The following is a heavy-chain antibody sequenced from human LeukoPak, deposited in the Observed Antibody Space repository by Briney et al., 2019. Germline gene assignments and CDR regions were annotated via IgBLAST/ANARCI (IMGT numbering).Heavy chain of an antibody. V-gene: IGHV4-59*01. CDR1: GGSISSYY. J-gene: IGHJ4*02. D-gene: IGHD3-9*01. Sequence: SETLSLTCTVSGGSISSYYWSWIRQPPGKGLEWIGYIYYSGSTNYNPSLKSRVTISVDTSKNQFSLKLRSVTAADTAVYYCARVSRTLRYFDWFFDYWGQGTLVTVSS. CDR2: IYYSGST. CDR3: ARVSRTLRYFDWFFDY.